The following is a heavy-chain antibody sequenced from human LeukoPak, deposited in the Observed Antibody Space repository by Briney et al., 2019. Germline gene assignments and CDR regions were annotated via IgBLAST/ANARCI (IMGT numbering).Heavy chain of an antibody. CDR3: ARVEEGYGSGRRENYYYYYMDV. CDR2: IYYSGST. V-gene: IGHV4-59*01. Sequence: KPSETLSLTCTVSGGCISSYYWSWIRQPPGKGLECIGYIYYSGSTNYNPSLKSRVTISVDTSKNQFSLKLSSVTAADTAVYYCARVEEGYGSGRRENYYYYYMDVWGKGTTVTISS. D-gene: IGHD3-10*01. CDR1: GGCISSYY. J-gene: IGHJ6*03.